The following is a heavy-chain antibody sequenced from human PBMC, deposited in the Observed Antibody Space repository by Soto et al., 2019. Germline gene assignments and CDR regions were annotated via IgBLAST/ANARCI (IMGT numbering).Heavy chain of an antibody. Sequence: QMQLVESGGGVVQPGRSLRLSCAASGFNFGREAMSWVRQDPGKGLEWVAIISNDGVETYYGDSVKGRFTISRDNSRSTLDLQMNSLRVEDTAVYYCAKDWGLGLWGQGTLVIVSS. CDR1: GFNFGREA. V-gene: IGHV3-30*04. D-gene: IGHD3-16*01. CDR3: AKDWGLGL. J-gene: IGHJ4*02. CDR2: ISNDGVET.